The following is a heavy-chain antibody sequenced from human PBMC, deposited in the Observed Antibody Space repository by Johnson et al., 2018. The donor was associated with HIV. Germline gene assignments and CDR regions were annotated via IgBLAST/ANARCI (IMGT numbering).Heavy chain of an antibody. D-gene: IGHD4/OR15-4a*01. CDR1: GFTFSDYY. V-gene: IGHV3-11*04. CDR2: LSSSGSNI. J-gene: IGHJ3*02. Sequence: VQLVESGGGLVKPGGSLRLSCAPSGFTFSDYYMSWMRQAPGQGLEWVSYLSSSGSNIYKADSVKGRFTISRDNAKNSLFLQMNSLRAEETAVYYCASVGANFDAFDIWGQGTMVTVSA. CDR3: ASVGANFDAFDI.